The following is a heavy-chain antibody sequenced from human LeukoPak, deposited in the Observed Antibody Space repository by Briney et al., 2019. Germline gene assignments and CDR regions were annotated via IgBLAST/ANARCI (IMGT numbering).Heavy chain of an antibody. V-gene: IGHV3-74*01. J-gene: IGHJ4*02. CDR3: ATVSEY. CDR1: GFTFNYFW. CDR2: INHDGTAT. Sequence: GGSLRLSCAASGFTFNYFWMHWVRQVPGEGPVWVSGINHDGTATYYADSVKGRFTISRDNAKNTVYLQMNGLRAEDTSVYFCATVSEYWGQGTLVTVSS.